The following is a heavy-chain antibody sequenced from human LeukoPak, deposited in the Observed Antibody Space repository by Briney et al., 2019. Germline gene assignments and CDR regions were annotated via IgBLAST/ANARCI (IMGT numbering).Heavy chain of an antibody. Sequence: ASVKVSCKASGYAFANYLVHWVRQAPGQGLEWMGRIDPGGGSTDYAQKFRDRVTLTRDKSTNMAYMEVTSLTSEDTAVYYCARKSNSGWYGAFDYWGQGTLLTVSS. D-gene: IGHD6-19*01. J-gene: IGHJ4*02. CDR2: IDPGGGST. CDR1: GYAFANYL. CDR3: ARKSNSGWYGAFDY. V-gene: IGHV1-46*01.